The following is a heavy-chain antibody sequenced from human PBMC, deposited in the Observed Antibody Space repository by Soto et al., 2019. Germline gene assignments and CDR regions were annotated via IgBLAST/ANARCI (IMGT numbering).Heavy chain of an antibody. CDR1: GGSISSGGYS. V-gene: IGHV4-30-2*01. Sequence: QLQLQESGSGLVKPSQTLSLTCAVSGGSISSGGYSWSWIRQPPGKGLAWIGYIYHSANTYYNPSLNSRVTISVDRSKTQFSLKLSSVTAADTAVYYCARAGGLGAVAVDYWGQGTLVTVSS. J-gene: IGHJ4*02. CDR3: ARAGGLGAVAVDY. CDR2: IYHSANT. D-gene: IGHD6-19*01.